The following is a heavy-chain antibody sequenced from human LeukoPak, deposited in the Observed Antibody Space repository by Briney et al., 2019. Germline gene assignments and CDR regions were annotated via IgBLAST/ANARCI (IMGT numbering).Heavy chain of an antibody. J-gene: IGHJ6*04. V-gene: IGHV3-30-3*01. D-gene: IGHD3-10*01. CDR2: ISYDGSNK. CDR3: ARSGAPTPLWFGELPSRSPV. Sequence: GRSLRLSCAASGFTFSSYAMHWVRQAPGKGLEWVAVISYDGSNKYYADSVKGRFTISRDNSKNTLYLQMNSLRAEDTAVYYCARSGAPTPLWFGELPSRSPVWGKGTTVTVSS. CDR1: GFTFSSYA.